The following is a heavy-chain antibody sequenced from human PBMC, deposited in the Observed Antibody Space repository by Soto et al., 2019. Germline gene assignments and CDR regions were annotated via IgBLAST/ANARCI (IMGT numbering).Heavy chain of an antibody. D-gene: IGHD1-1*01. CDR3: ATSRDTTGYFDH. Sequence: QVQLVPSGAEVRKPESSVKVSCKASGGTFSSSGINWVRQAPGQGLEWIGGIIPLSGTSSHAQKFQGRVTITADESTGTVNMELGSLTSDDTAVYYCATSRDTTGYFDHWGQGTLVTVSS. CDR1: GGTFSSSG. CDR2: IIPLSGTS. V-gene: IGHV1-69*01. J-gene: IGHJ4*02.